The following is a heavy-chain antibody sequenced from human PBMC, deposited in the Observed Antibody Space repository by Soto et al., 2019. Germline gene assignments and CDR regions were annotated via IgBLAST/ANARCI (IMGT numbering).Heavy chain of an antibody. CDR3: AKELAVARPSDAFDI. D-gene: IGHD6-19*01. V-gene: IGHV3-30*18. CDR2: ISYDGSNK. CDR1: GFTFSSYG. J-gene: IGHJ3*02. Sequence: GGSLRLSCAASGFTFSSYGMHWVRQAPGKGLEWVAVISYDGSNKYYADSVKGRFTISRDNSKNTLYLQMNSLRAEDTAVYYCAKELAVARPSDAFDIWGQGTMVTVSS.